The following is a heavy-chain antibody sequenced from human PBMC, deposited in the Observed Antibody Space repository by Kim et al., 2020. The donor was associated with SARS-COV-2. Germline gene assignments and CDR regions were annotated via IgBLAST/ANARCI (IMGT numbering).Heavy chain of an antibody. CDR1: GFTVSSNY. D-gene: IGHD3-10*02. CDR2: IYSGGST. J-gene: IGHJ3*02. V-gene: IGHV3-66*01. CDR3: ARELLSSDAFDI. Sequence: GGSLRLSCAASGFTVSSNYMSWVRQAPGKGLEWVSVIYSGGSTYYADSVKGRFTISRDNSKNTLFLQMNSLRAEDTAVYYCARELLSSDAFDIWGQGTMVTVSS.